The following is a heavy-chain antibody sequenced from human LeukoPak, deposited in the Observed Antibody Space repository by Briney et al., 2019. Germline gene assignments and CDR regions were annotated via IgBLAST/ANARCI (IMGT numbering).Heavy chain of an antibody. CDR3: ATMQGGAALDAFDI. Sequence: ASVKVSCKVSGYTLTELSMHWVRQAPGKGLEWMGGFDPEDGETIHAQKFQGRVTMTKDTSTDTAYMELSSLRSEDTAVYYCATMQGGAALDAFDIWGQGTMVTVSS. CDR1: GYTLTELS. J-gene: IGHJ3*02. D-gene: IGHD2-15*01. V-gene: IGHV1-24*01. CDR2: FDPEDGET.